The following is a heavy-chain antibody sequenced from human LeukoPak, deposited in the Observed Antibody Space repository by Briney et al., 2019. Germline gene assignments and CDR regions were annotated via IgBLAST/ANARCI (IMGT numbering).Heavy chain of an antibody. Sequence: SETLSLTCTVSGGSISSYYWSWIRQPAGKGLEWIGRIYTSGSTNYNPSLKSRVTMSVDTSKNQFSLKLGSVTAADTAVYYCARDTLGAGTSLGAFDIWGQGTMVTVSS. CDR3: ARDTLGAGTSLGAFDI. CDR2: IYTSGST. V-gene: IGHV4-4*07. CDR1: GGSISSYY. D-gene: IGHD6-19*01. J-gene: IGHJ3*02.